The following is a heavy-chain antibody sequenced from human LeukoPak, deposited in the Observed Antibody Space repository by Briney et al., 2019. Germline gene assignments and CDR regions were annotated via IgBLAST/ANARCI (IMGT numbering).Heavy chain of an antibody. D-gene: IGHD5-12*01. CDR1: VDSISRGNYY. Sequence: SETLSLTCTVSVDSISRGNYYWSWIRQPAGMGLEWIGRIYISGGTDYNPSLKSRLTISIDTSKNQCYLRLSSVTAADTAVYYCARVRRNSGNKYFDPWGQGTRVTVSS. J-gene: IGHJ5*02. CDR2: IYISGGT. CDR3: ARVRRNSGNKYFDP. V-gene: IGHV4-61*02.